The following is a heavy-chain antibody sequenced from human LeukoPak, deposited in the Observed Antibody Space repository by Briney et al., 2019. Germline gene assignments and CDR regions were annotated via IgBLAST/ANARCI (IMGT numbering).Heavy chain of an antibody. CDR2: ISGSGGKA. D-gene: IGHD3-10*01. CDR3: ASDSGHAFYF. Sequence: PGGSLRLSCAASGFTFSSYAMNWVRQAPGKGLEWVSAISGSGGKANYADSVKGRFTMSRDNAKNTVYLQMNSLRAEDSAVYYCASDSGHAFYFWGQGTMVTVSS. J-gene: IGHJ3*01. CDR1: GFTFSSYA. V-gene: IGHV3-23*01.